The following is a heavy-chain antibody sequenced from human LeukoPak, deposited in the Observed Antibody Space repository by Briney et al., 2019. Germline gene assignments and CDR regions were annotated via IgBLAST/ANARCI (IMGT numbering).Heavy chain of an antibody. Sequence: GGSLRLSCSGSGFTFSSYAMRWVRQAPGKGLEWVSAISTSGSTTYYADSVKGRFTISRDNSRNMVYLQMSSLRAEDTAVYYCARMSSGYEDYWGQGTLVTVSS. CDR1: GFTFSSYA. D-gene: IGHD3-22*01. J-gene: IGHJ4*02. V-gene: IGHV3-23*01. CDR3: ARMSSGYEDY. CDR2: ISTSGSTT.